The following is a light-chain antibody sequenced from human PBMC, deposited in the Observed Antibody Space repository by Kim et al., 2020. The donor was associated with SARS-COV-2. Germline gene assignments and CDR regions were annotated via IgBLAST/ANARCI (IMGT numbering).Light chain of an antibody. Sequence: SPGESAILSCKASQHVSRNFLAWYQRKPGQAPRLIIDGASRRAADIPERFSGSGSGKDFTITIIRLEAEDFAVYYCQQNDRLPVTFGEGTKVDIK. J-gene: IGKJ4*01. CDR2: GAS. CDR3: QQNDRLPVT. V-gene: IGKV3-20*01. CDR1: QHVSRNF.